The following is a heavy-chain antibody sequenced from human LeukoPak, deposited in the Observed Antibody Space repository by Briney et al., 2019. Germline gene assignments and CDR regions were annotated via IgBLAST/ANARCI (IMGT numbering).Heavy chain of an antibody. Sequence: ASVKVSCKVSGYTLTELSMHWVRQAPGKGLEWMGGFDPEDGETIYAQKFQGRVTMTEDTSTDTAYMELSSLRSEDTAVYYCATDVIAARPGVFDYWGQGTLVTVSS. CDR3: ATDVIAARPGVFDY. J-gene: IGHJ4*02. D-gene: IGHD6-6*01. CDR2: FDPEDGET. CDR1: GYTLTELS. V-gene: IGHV1-24*01.